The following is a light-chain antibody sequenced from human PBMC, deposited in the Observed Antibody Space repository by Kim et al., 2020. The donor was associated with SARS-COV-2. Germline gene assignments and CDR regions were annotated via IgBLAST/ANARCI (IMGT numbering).Light chain of an antibody. J-gene: IGKJ2*02. Sequence: LSPGETATLSCRASQNIAGNYVAWYQQKPGRSPSLLIFDASTRASGISDRCSGSGSGTDFTLTSSRLEPEDFGVYYCQQYGDSPCTFGQGTKLEI. CDR3: QQYGDSPCT. CDR1: QNIAGNY. CDR2: DAS. V-gene: IGKV3-20*01.